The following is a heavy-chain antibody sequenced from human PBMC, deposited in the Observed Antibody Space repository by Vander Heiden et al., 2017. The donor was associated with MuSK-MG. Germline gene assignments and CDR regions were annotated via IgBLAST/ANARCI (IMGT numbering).Heavy chain of an antibody. CDR1: GGSISSGGYS. Sequence: QVQLQESGPGLVKPSQTLSLTCTVSGGSISSGGYSWSWIRQHPGKGLEWIGYIYYSGSTYYNPSLKSRVTISVDTSKNQFSLKLSSVTAADTAVYYCARSLGAAAGPDYWGQGTLVTVSS. CDR2: IYYSGST. D-gene: IGHD6-13*01. CDR3: ARSLGAAAGPDY. V-gene: IGHV4-31*03. J-gene: IGHJ4*02.